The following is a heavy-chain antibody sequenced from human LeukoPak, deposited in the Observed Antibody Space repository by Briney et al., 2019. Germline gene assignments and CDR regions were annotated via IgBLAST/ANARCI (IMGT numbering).Heavy chain of an antibody. V-gene: IGHV4-34*01. CDR3: ARRLLWFGDLRFDP. Sequence: SETLSLTCAVYGGSFSGYYWSWIRQPPGKGLEWIGEINHSGSTNYNPSLKSRVTISVDTSKNQFSLKLSSVTAADTAVYYCARRLLWFGDLRFDPWGQGTLVTVSS. CDR1: GGSFSGYY. CDR2: INHSGST. D-gene: IGHD3-10*01. J-gene: IGHJ5*02.